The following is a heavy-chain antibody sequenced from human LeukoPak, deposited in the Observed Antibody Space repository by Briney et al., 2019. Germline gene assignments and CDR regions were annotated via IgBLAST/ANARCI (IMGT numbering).Heavy chain of an antibody. CDR1: GGSFSGYY. CDR2: INHSGST. J-gene: IGHJ4*02. D-gene: IGHD6-19*01. V-gene: IGHV4-34*01. CDR3: ARPSGGYRFNYFDY. Sequence: SETLSLTCAVYGGSFSGYYWSWIRQPPGNGLEWIGEINHSGSTNYNPSLKSRVTISVDTSKNQFSLKLSSVTAADTAVYYCARPSGGYRFNYFDYWGQGTLVTVSS.